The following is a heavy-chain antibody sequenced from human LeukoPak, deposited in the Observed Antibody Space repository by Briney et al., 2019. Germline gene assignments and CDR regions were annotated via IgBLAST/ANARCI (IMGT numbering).Heavy chain of an antibody. CDR3: ASGYYYDSRGYSGTPISFDY. D-gene: IGHD3-22*01. Sequence: GGSLRLSCAASGFTFSSYSMNWVRQAPGQGLEWVSYISSSSSTIYYADSVKGRFTISRDNAKNSLYLQMNSLRDEDTAVYYCASGYYYDSRGYSGTPISFDYWGQGTLVTVSS. V-gene: IGHV3-48*02. CDR1: GFTFSSYS. J-gene: IGHJ4*02. CDR2: ISSSSSTI.